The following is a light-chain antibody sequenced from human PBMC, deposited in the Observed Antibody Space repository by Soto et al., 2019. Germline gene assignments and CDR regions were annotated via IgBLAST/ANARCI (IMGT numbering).Light chain of an antibody. CDR1: QSINTW. CDR2: RAS. V-gene: IGKV1-5*03. J-gene: IGKJ4*01. CDR3: PHYDSYPLT. Sequence: DVQMTQSPSTLSASVGDSVTITCRASQSINTWVTCYLQTPGKAPRLLIYRASTVETGVPSRFSGSGSGTEFALTITSLQTDDFGTYYCPHYDSYPLTFGGGTRVEIK.